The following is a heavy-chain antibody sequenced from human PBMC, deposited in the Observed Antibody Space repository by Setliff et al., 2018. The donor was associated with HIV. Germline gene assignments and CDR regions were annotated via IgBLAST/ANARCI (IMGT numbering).Heavy chain of an antibody. Sequence: ASVKVSCKASGYTLTTYGIRRVRQAPGQGPEWMGWINTETGNPMYAQGFRGRLVFSLETSVNTAYLQINSLKAEDTAMYYCARVGSYWSTFDYWGQGALVTVSS. CDR2: INTETGNP. CDR1: GYTLTTYG. D-gene: IGHD2-8*02. CDR3: ARVGSYWSTFDY. J-gene: IGHJ4*02. V-gene: IGHV7-4-1*02.